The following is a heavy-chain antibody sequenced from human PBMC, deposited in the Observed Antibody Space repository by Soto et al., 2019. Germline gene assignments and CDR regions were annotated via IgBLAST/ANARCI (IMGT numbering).Heavy chain of an antibody. CDR1: GFTFSGYA. Sequence: VQLVESGGGLAQPGGSLRLSCAASGFTFSGYAMNWVRQAPGKGLEWVSYISSSGNTVYYADSVKGRFTISRDSAKNSLYLLMNSLRAEDTAVYYCSKGYGDYWGQGALVTVSS. D-gene: IGHD5-12*01. CDR3: SKGYGDY. V-gene: IGHV3-48*01. CDR2: ISSSGNTV. J-gene: IGHJ4*02.